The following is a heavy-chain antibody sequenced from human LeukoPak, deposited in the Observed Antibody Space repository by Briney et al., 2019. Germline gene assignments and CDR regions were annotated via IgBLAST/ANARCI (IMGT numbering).Heavy chain of an antibody. Sequence: GASVKVSCKASGGTFSSYAISWVRQAPGQGLEWMGRIISILGIANYAQKFQGRVTITADKSTSTAYMELSSLRSEDTAVYYCARSPRYCSSTSCYSPPATPYYYYMDVWGKGTTVTVSS. CDR2: IISILGIA. CDR1: GGTFSSYA. D-gene: IGHD2-2*01. J-gene: IGHJ6*03. CDR3: ARSPRYCSSTSCYSPPATPYYYYMDV. V-gene: IGHV1-69*04.